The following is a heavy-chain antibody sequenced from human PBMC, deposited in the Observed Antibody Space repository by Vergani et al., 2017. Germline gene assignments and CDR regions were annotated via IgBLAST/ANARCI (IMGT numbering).Heavy chain of an antibody. J-gene: IGHJ6*02. CDR1: GYTFTGYY. D-gene: IGHD4-17*01. Sequence: QVQLVQSGAEVKKPGASVKVSCKASGYTFTGYYMHWVRQAPGQGLEWMGWINPNSGGTNYAQKFQGRVTMTTDTSTSTAYMELRSLRSDDTAVYYCARSFAGYGDKRGMDVWGQGTTVTVSS. CDR3: ARSFAGYGDKRGMDV. CDR2: INPNSGGT. V-gene: IGHV1-2*02.